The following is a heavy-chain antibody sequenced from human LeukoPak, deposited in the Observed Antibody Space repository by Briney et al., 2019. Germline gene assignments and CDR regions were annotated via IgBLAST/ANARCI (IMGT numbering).Heavy chain of an antibody. V-gene: IGHV3-15*01. D-gene: IGHD3-16*02. CDR1: GFTFKNAW. Sequence: GGSLRLSCEASGFTFKNAWMIWVRQAPGKGPEWVGRIKSTRDGGATEYAAPVKGRFTISRDDSKNTVYLQMSSLITDDTGVYYCTTDYYDYVWGSYRPDYWGQGTLVTVSS. CDR2: IKSTRDGGAT. CDR3: TTDYYDYVWGSYRPDY. J-gene: IGHJ4*02.